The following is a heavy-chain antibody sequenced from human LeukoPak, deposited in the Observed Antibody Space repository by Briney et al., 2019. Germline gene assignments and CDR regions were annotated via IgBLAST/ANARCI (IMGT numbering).Heavy chain of an antibody. CDR1: GGTFSSYT. Sequence: AASVKVSCKASGGTFSSYTISWVRQAPGQGLEWMGTIIPILGIANYAQKFQGRVTITADKSTSTAYMELSSLRSEDTAVYYCARGPRAVPAAMGYYYYYYMDVWGKGTTVTVSS. CDR3: ARGPRAVPAAMGYYYYYYMDV. D-gene: IGHD2-2*01. V-gene: IGHV1-69*02. J-gene: IGHJ6*03. CDR2: IIPILGIA.